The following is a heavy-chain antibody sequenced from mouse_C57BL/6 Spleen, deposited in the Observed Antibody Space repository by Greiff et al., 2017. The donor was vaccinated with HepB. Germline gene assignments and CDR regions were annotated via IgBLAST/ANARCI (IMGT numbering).Heavy chain of an antibody. CDR3: ARVHDGPFEC. CDR1: GYTFTSYW. D-gene: IGHD2-3*01. J-gene: IGHJ2*01. CDR2: IDPSDSET. Sequence: QVQLKQPGAELVRPGSSVKLSCKASGYTFTSYWMHWVKQRPIQGLEWIGNIDPSDSETHYNQKFKDKATLTVDKSSSTAYMQLSSLTSEDSAVYCCARVHDGPFECGGQGTTLAVSS. V-gene: IGHV1-52*01.